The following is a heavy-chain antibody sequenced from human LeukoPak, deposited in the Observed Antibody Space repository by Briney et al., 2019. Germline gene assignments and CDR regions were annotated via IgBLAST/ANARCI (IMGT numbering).Heavy chain of an antibody. CDR3: ARDLGDYNYGVQRRGWFDP. CDR1: GYTFTSYD. CDR2: MNPNSGNT. J-gene: IGHJ5*02. D-gene: IGHD4-17*01. V-gene: IGHV1-8*01. Sequence: GASVKVSCKASGYTFTSYDLNWVRQATGQGPEWIGWMNPNSGNTGYAQKFQGRVTLTRSTSISTAYMELRSPTSEDTAVYYCARDLGDYNYGVQRRGWFDPWGQGTLVTVSS.